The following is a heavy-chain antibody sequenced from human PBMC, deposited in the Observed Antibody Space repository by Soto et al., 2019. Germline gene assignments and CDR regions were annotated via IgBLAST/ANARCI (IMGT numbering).Heavy chain of an antibody. V-gene: IGHV3-30-3*01. J-gene: IGHJ6*02. CDR1: GFTFSSYA. Sequence: QVQLVESGGGVVQPGRSLRLSCAASGFTFSSYAMHWVRQAPGKGLEWVAVISYDGSNKYYADSVKGRFTISRDNSKNTLYLQMYSLRAEDTAVYYCARDGWELLWGYYYGMDVWGQGTTVTVSS. CDR3: ARDGWELLWGYYYGMDV. CDR2: ISYDGSNK. D-gene: IGHD1-26*01.